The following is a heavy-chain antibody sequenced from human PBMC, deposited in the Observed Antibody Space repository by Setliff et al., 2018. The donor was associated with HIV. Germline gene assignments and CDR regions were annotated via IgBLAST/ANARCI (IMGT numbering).Heavy chain of an antibody. CDR1: GFIFSDYS. J-gene: IGHJ4*02. CDR2: N. CDR3: ARAKTSGTYYGWSY. Sequence: GGSLRLSCAASGFIFSDYSMNWVRQAPGKGLEWVSYNVDSVKGRFTISRDNANNSLYLQLNSLRAEDTAVYYCARAKTSGTYYGWSYWGQGTLVTVSS. D-gene: IGHD1-26*01. V-gene: IGHV3-48*04.